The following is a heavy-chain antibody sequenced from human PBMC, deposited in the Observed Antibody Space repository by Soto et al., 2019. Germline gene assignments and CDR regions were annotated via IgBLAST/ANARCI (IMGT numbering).Heavy chain of an antibody. CDR1: GGSISRTNYY. Sequence: SETLSLTCTVSGGSISRTNYYWGWIRQPPGRGLEWIGGIFYTGSTYYNPSLKSRVSISVDTSKNQFSLKLSSVTAADTAVYYCARAGSYYGSGPFDYWGQGALVTVSS. CDR2: IFYTGST. J-gene: IGHJ4*02. CDR3: ARAGSYYGSGPFDY. V-gene: IGHV4-39*01. D-gene: IGHD3-10*01.